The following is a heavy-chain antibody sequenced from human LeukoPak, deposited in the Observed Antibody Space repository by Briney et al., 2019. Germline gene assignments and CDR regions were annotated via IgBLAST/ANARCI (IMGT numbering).Heavy chain of an antibody. CDR3: ARDQGGAPFDM. Sequence: PGRSLRLSCAASGFTFSSFGMHWVRQAPGKGLEWVAVIWGDGRTKKYADSVKGRFTISRDNSKNTLYLEMNSLRAEDTAVYYCARDQGGAPFDMWGQGTMVTVSS. CDR2: IWGDGRTK. D-gene: IGHD3-16*01. V-gene: IGHV3-33*01. CDR1: GFTFSSFG. J-gene: IGHJ3*02.